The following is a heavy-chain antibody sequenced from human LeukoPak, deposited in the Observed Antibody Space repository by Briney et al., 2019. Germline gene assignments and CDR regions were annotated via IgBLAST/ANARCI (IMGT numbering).Heavy chain of an antibody. V-gene: IGHV3-30-3*01. CDR2: ISYDASND. CDR1: GFTFRDYP. CDR3: ARSPGFPFGQMDV. D-gene: IGHD1-14*01. J-gene: IGHJ6*04. Sequence: PGGSLRLSCAASGFTFRDYPMYWVRQAPGKGLEWVAVISYDASNDFYGDSVRGRFTISRANAKNTVFLQMDSLKPEDTAVYYCARSPGFPFGQMDVWGKGTMVIVSS.